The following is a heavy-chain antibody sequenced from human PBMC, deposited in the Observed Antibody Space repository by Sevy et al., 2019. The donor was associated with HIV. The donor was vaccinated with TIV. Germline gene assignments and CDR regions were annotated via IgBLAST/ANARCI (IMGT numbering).Heavy chain of an antibody. CDR1: GFTFSSYA. D-gene: IGHD2-2*01. J-gene: IGHJ6*02. V-gene: IGHV3-23*01. CDR2: ISGSGGST. Sequence: GGSLRLSCAASGFTFSSYAMSWVRQAPGKGLEWVSAISGSGGSTYYADSVKGRFTISRDNSKNTLYLQMNSLRAEDTAVYYCAKDRGWWAQYCSSTSCYPPSYGMDVWGQGTTVTVSS. CDR3: AKDRGWWAQYCSSTSCYPPSYGMDV.